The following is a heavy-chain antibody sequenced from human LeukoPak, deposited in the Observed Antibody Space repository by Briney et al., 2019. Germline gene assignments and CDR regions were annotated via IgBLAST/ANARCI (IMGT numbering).Heavy chain of an antibody. Sequence: SGGSLRLSCAASEFTFSSYSMNWVRQAPGKGLEWVSSISSSSSYIYYADSVKGRFTISRDNAKNSLYLQMNSLRAEDTAVYYCAREPTTVTTAFDYWGQGTLVTVSS. CDR2: ISSSSSYI. D-gene: IGHD4-17*01. CDR3: AREPTTVTTAFDY. J-gene: IGHJ4*02. V-gene: IGHV3-21*01. CDR1: EFTFSSYS.